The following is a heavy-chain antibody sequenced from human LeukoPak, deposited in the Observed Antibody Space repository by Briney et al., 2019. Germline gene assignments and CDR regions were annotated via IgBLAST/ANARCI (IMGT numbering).Heavy chain of an antibody. D-gene: IGHD3-22*01. V-gene: IGHV4-59*12. Sequence: SETLSLTCTVSGGSISSYYWSWIRQPPGKGLEWIGYIYYSGSTNYNPSLKSRVTISADTSKNQFSLKLSSVTAADTAVYYCARERIWDYYDSSGYRDWGQGTLVTVSS. CDR2: IYYSGST. J-gene: IGHJ4*02. CDR3: ARERIWDYYDSSGYRD. CDR1: GGSISSYY.